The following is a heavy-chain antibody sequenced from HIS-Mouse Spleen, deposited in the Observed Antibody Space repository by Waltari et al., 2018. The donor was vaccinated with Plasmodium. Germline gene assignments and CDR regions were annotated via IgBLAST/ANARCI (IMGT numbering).Heavy chain of an antibody. CDR2: INPNSGGT. Sequence: QLPLPQSGAAVKQPGSPVTVPCTAPGYTFTGYYMHWVRQAPGQGLEWMGWINPNSGGTNYAQKFQGRVTMTRDTSISTAYMELSRLRSDDTAVYYCASFRLDLWGRGTLVTVSS. CDR3: ASFRLDL. V-gene: IGHV1-2*02. CDR1: GYTFTGYY. J-gene: IGHJ2*01.